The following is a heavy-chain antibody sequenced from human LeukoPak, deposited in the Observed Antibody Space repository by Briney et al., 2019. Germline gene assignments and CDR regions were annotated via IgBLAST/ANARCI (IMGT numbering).Heavy chain of an antibody. CDR2: IYYSGST. Sequence: SETLSLTCTVSGGSISSYYWSWIRQPPGKGLEWIGYIYYSGSTNYNPSLKSRVTISVDTSKNQFSLKLSSVTAADTAVYYCARLLRFLEWPPYYMDVWGKGTPVTVSS. V-gene: IGHV4-59*08. J-gene: IGHJ6*03. CDR3: ARLLRFLEWPPYYMDV. CDR1: GGSISSYY. D-gene: IGHD3-3*01.